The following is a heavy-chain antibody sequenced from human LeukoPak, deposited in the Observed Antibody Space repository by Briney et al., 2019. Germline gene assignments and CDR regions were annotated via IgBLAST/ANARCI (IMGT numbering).Heavy chain of an antibody. D-gene: IGHD3-10*01. CDR2: ISWNSGSI. CDR3: ARGYYYGSGSYSGNWFDP. J-gene: IGHJ5*02. CDR1: GFTFDDYA. Sequence: GRSLRLSCAASGFTFDDYAMHWVRQAPGKGLEWVSGISWNSGSIGYADSVKGRFTISRDNAKNSLYLQMNSLRAEDTAVYYCARGYYYGSGSYSGNWFDPWGQGTLVTVSS. V-gene: IGHV3-9*01.